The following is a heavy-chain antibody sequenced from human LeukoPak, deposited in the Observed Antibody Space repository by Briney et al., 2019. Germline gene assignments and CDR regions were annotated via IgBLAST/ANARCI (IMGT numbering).Heavy chain of an antibody. V-gene: IGHV3-7*01. CDR3: ARLMYYDCWSGYYKGYYYYMDV. Sequence: GGSLRLACAASGFTFSRYWMSWVRQAPGKGLEWVANIKQDGSEKYYVDSVKGRFTISRDNAKNSLYLQMNSLRAEDTAVYYCARLMYYDCWSGYYKGYYYYMDVWGKGTTVTVSS. CDR1: GFTFSRYW. CDR2: IKQDGSEK. J-gene: IGHJ6*03. D-gene: IGHD3-3*01.